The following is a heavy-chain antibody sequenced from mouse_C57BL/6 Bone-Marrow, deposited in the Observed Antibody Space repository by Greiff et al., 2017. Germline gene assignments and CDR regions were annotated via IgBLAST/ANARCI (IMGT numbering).Heavy chain of an antibody. CDR1: GYTFTDSY. D-gene: IGHD1-1*01. CDR3: ARSDGSSYGAWCAY. V-gene: IGHV1-26*01. CDR2: INPNNGGT. J-gene: IGHJ3*01. Sequence: EVQLQQSGPELVKPGASVKISCKASGYTFTDSYMNWVKQSHGKSLEWIGDINPNNGGTSYNQKFKGKATLTVDKSSSTAYMELRSLTSEDSAVYYCARSDGSSYGAWCAYWGQGALVTVAA.